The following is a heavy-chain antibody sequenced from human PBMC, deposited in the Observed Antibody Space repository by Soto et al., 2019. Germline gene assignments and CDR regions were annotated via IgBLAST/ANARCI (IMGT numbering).Heavy chain of an antibody. D-gene: IGHD3-16*01. J-gene: IGHJ6*02. V-gene: IGHV1-18*01. CDR2: ISPYNDYT. CDR3: ARGGYYDNTWGKLSHYGLDI. Sequence: QVQLVQSAGEVKKPGASEKVSCKAAGYNFIRYGITWVRQAPGHGLEWMGWISPYNDYTIYAQKLQGRVTMTTDTSTRTVYLDLRSLKSDDTAVYYCARGGYYDNTWGKLSHYGLDIWGQGTSVTVSS. CDR1: GYNFIRYG.